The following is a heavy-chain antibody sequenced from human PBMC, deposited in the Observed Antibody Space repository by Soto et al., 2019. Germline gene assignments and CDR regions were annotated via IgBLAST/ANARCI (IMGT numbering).Heavy chain of an antibody. CDR2: VSGRGGST. V-gene: IGHV3-23*01. CDR1: GFTFNHYA. J-gene: IGHJ6*01. CDR3: AKDSTVTTSLYFYYYGFDV. Sequence: GGSLRLSCTASGFTFNHYAMSWVRQAPGKGLEWVSAVSGRGGSTKYADSVKGRFIISGDNSNSTLYLQMDSLRGEDTAVYYCAKDSTVTTSLYFYYYGFDVWGQGTTVTVSS. D-gene: IGHD4-17*01.